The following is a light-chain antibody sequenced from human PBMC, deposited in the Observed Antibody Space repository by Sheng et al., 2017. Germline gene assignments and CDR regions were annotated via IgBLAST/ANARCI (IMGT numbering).Light chain of an antibody. V-gene: IGKV3-15*01. CDR3: QQYNNWPPLT. J-gene: IGKJ3*01. CDR2: GAS. Sequence: ETVMTQSPATLSVSPGERATLSCRASQSVSSNLAWYQQKPGQAPXLLIYGASTRATGIPARFSGSGSGTEFTLTISSLQSEDFAVYYCQQYNNWPPLTFGPGTKVDIK. CDR1: QSVSSN.